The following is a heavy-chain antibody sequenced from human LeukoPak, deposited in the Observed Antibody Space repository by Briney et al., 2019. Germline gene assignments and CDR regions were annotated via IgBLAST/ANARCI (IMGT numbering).Heavy chain of an antibody. CDR3: LAARYYYGMDV. D-gene: IGHD6-13*01. CDR2: ISYDGSNK. Sequence: GGSLRLSCAASGFTFSSYGMHWVRQAPGKGLEWVAVISYDGSNKYCADSVKGRVTISRDNSKNTLYLQMNSLRAEDTAVYYCLAARYYYGMDVWGQGTTVTVSS. CDR1: GFTFSSYG. V-gene: IGHV3-30*03. J-gene: IGHJ6*02.